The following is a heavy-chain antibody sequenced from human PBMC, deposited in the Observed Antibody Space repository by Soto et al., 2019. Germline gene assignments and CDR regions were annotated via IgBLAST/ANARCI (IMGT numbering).Heavy chain of an antibody. CDR3: VKGEYYYDSSGYYPFAY. D-gene: IGHD3-22*01. CDR2: ISTSGSTI. V-gene: IGHV3-11*01. Sequence: GGSLRLSCAASGFTFSDYYMSWIRQAPGKGLEWVSYISTSGSTINYADSVKGRFTISRDNAKNSLYLQMNSLRAEDTAVYYCVKGEYYYDSSGYYPFAYWGQGTLVTVSS. CDR1: GFTFSDYY. J-gene: IGHJ4*02.